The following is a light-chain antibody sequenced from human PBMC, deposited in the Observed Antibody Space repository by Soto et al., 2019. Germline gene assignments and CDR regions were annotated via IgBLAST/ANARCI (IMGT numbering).Light chain of an antibody. CDR2: AAS. J-gene: IGKJ1*01. CDR1: QSLSSGY. V-gene: IGKV3-20*01. CDR3: QQYDTSPRT. Sequence: EIVLTESVGTLSPSPGERAPLSCRARQSLSSGYLAWYQQKPGQAPRILIYAASSRATGIPDRFSGSGSGTDFSLTINRLEPEDSAVYYCQQYDTSPRTFGQGTKVDIK.